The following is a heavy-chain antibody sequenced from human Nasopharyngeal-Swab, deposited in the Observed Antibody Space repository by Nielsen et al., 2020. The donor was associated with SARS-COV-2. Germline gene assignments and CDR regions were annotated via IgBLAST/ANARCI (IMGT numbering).Heavy chain of an antibody. V-gene: IGHV1-8*01. CDR2: MNPNSGNT. J-gene: IGHJ4*02. CDR3: ATSRARYSSGWYSLGEYYFDY. D-gene: IGHD6-19*01. CDR1: GYTFTSYD. Sequence: ASVKVSCKASGYTFTSYDINWVRQATGQGLEWMGWMNPNSGNTGYAQKFQGRVTMTRNTSISTAYMELSSLRSEDTAVYYCATSRARYSSGWYSLGEYYFDYWGQGTLVTVSS.